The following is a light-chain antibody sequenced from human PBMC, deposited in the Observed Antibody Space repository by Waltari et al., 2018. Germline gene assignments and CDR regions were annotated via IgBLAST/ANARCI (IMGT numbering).Light chain of an antibody. CDR1: NMRRKS. J-gene: IGLJ3*02. V-gene: IGLV3-21*04. Sequence: YVLTQPPSVSVDPGKTARLTCGRDNMRRKSVNWYPHKPGQAPVFVMFYDGDRPSVLPERFSGSNSGNTATLTISWVEAGDEADYHCQVWDDVTDSGVFGGGTKLTVL. CDR3: QVWDDVTDSGV. CDR2: YDG.